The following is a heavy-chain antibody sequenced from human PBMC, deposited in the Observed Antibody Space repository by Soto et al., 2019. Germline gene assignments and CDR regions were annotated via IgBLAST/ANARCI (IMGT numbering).Heavy chain of an antibody. Sequence: EVQLLESGGGPAQPGGSLRLSCEASGFTFGSFPMSWVRQAPGKGLEWISYISSSGRTIYYADSVKGRFTISRDNAQSSLFLQMNSLRAEDTAIYYCATDDYSDYWGQGTLVTVSS. J-gene: IGHJ4*02. V-gene: IGHV3-48*04. D-gene: IGHD2-21*01. CDR1: GFTFGSFP. CDR3: ATDDYSDY. CDR2: ISSSGRTI.